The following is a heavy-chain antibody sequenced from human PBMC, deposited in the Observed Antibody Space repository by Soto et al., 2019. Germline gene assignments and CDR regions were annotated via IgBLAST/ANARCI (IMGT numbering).Heavy chain of an antibody. J-gene: IGHJ5*02. CDR3: TTDLWAGPSWFDP. D-gene: IGHD6-19*01. CDR2: IKSKTDGGTT. V-gene: IGHV3-15*07. Sequence: GGSLRLSCAASGFTFSNAWMNWVRQAPGKGLEWVGRIKSKTDGGTTDYAAPVKGRFTISRDDSKNTLYLQMNSLKTEDTAVYYCTTDLWAGPSWFDPWGQGTLVTVSS. CDR1: GFTFSNAW.